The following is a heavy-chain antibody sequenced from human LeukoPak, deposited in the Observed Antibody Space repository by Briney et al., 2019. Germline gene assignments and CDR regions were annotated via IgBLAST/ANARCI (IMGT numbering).Heavy chain of an antibody. CDR2: IYYGGST. V-gene: IGHV4-39*01. CDR3: ARLGGSGYWHYNSYSLDV. CDR1: GGSISSSNYY. Sequence: SETLSLTCTVSGGSISSSNYYWGWIRQPPGKGLEWIGSIYYGGSTYYNPSLKSRVTISVDTSKNQFSLKLSSVTAADTAVYYCARLGGSGYWHYNSYSLDVWGKGTTVTVPS. J-gene: IGHJ6*03. D-gene: IGHD2-15*01.